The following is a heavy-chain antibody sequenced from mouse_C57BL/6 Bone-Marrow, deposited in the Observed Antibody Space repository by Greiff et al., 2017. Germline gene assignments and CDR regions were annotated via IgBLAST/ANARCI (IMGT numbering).Heavy chain of an antibody. Sequence: EVMLVESGGGLVQPGGSMKLSCVASGFTFSNYWMNWVRQSPEQGLEWVAQIRLKSDNSATHYAVSVKGRFTISRNDSKRSISLQMNDLGAEDTGIYYCKGEGGFAYWGQGTLVTVSA. CDR1: GFTFSNYW. D-gene: IGHD3-3*01. CDR3: KGEGGFAY. V-gene: IGHV6-3*01. CDR2: IRLKSDNSAT. J-gene: IGHJ3*01.